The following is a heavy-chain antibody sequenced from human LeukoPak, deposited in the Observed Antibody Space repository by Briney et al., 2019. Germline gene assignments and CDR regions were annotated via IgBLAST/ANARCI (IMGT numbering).Heavy chain of an antibody. Sequence: GGSLRLSCAASGFTFSSYGMHWVRQATGKGLEWVSAIGTAGDTYYPGSVKGRFTISRENAKNSLYLQMNSLRAGDTAVYYCARGRGGITGTTEWFDPWGQGTLVTVSS. CDR2: IGTAGDT. V-gene: IGHV3-13*01. CDR3: ARGRGGITGTTEWFDP. D-gene: IGHD1-20*01. CDR1: GFTFSSYG. J-gene: IGHJ5*02.